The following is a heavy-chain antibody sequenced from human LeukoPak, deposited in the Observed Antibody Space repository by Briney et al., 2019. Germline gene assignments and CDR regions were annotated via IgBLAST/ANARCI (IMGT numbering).Heavy chain of an antibody. J-gene: IGHJ4*02. D-gene: IGHD6-13*01. CDR1: GFTFSSYA. V-gene: IGHV3-23*01. CDR3: AKATLLGYSFFDY. CDR2: ISGSGGST. Sequence: PGGSLRLSCVASGFTFSSYAMSWVRQAPGKGLEWVSAISGSGGSTYYADSVKGRFTISRVNSKNTLYLQMNSLRAEDTAVYYCAKATLLGYSFFDYWGQGTLVTVSS.